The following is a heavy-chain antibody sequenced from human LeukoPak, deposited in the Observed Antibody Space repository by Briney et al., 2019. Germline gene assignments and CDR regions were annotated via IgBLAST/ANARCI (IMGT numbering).Heavy chain of an antibody. CDR1: GYTFTGYY. V-gene: IGHV1-2*02. CDR2: INPNSGGT. Sequence: ASVKVSCKASGYTFTGYYMHWVRQAPGQGLEWMGWINPNSGGTNYAQKFQGRVTKTRDTSISTAYMELSRLRSDDTAVYYCARGGVALSYYGMDVWGQGTTVTVSS. J-gene: IGHJ6*02. CDR3: ARGGVALSYYGMDV. D-gene: IGHD2-8*01.